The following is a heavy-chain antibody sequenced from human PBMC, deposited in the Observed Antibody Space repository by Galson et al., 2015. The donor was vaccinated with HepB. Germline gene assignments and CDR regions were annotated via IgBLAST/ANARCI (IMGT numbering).Heavy chain of an antibody. CDR1: GFTFSRYN. J-gene: IGHJ5*02. V-gene: IGHV3-21*01. CDR2: ISSSSSDI. Sequence: SLRLSCAASGFTFSRYNMHWVRQAPGKGLEWVASISSSSSDIYYSDSVKGRFTISRDNAKNPLHLQMNSLGAEDTAVYYCARDHRSSWYIENWFDPWGQGTLVTVSS. D-gene: IGHD6-13*01. CDR3: ARDHRSSWYIENWFDP.